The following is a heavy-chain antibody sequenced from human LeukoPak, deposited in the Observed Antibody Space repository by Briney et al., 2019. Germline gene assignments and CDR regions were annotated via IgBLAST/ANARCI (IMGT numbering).Heavy chain of an antibody. CDR1: GYSFTSYW. CDR3: ARHGYCTTTSCYGDNDY. V-gene: IGHV5-10-1*01. Sequence: GESLRISCKGSGYSFTSYWISWVRQMPGKGLEWMGRIDPTDSYTNYNPSFQGHVTMSVDKSISTVYLQWGSLRASDTAMYYCARHGYCTTTSCYGDNDYWGQGTLATVSS. J-gene: IGHJ4*02. D-gene: IGHD2-2*03. CDR2: IDPTDSYT.